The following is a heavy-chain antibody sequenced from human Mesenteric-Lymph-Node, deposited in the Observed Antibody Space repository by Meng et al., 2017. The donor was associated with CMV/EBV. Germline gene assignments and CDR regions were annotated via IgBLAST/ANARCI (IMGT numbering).Heavy chain of an antibody. V-gene: IGHV1-2*02. CDR2: INPNSGGT. CDR3: ARWVEMATIIRFNGWKYYFDY. Sequence: ASVKVSCKASGYTFTGYYMHWVRQAPGQGLEWMGWINPNSGGTNYAQKFQGRVTMTRDTSISTAYMELSRLRSDDTAVYYCARWVEMATIIRFNGWKYYFDYWGQGTLVTVSS. CDR1: GYTFTGYY. D-gene: IGHD5-24*01. J-gene: IGHJ4*02.